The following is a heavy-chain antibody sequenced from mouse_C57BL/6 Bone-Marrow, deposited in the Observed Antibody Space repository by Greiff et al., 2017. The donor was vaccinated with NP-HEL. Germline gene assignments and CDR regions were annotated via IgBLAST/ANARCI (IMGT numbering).Heavy chain of an antibody. CDR3: ARGIYYDMDY. Sequence: EVHLVESGGGLVQPGRSRNLSCAASGFTFSSFRMHWVRQAPEKGLEWVAYISSGSRTIYYAGAVKGRFAISRDNPKNTLFLQMTSLRSEDTAIYYCARGIYYDMDYWGQGTSVTVSS. CDR2: ISSGSRTI. V-gene: IGHV5-17*02. CDR1: GFTFSSFR. J-gene: IGHJ4*01.